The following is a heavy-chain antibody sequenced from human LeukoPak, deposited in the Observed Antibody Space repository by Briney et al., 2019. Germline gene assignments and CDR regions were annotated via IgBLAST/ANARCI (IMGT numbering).Heavy chain of an antibody. D-gene: IGHD2-2*01. CDR1: GFTFSSYA. CDR3: AKVFLDCSSTSCYYYYMDV. CDR2: ISGSGGST. V-gene: IGHV3-23*01. J-gene: IGHJ6*03. Sequence: GGSLRLSCAASGFTFSSYAMSWVRQAPGKGLEWVSAISGSGGSTYYADSVRGRFTISRDNSKNTLYLQMNSLRAEDTAVYYCAKVFLDCSSTSCYYYYMDVWGKGTTVTVSS.